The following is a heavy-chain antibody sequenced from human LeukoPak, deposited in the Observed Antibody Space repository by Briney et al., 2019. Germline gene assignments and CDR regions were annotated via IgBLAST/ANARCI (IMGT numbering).Heavy chain of an antibody. CDR1: AGYISSYY. CDR2: IYFSGST. Sequence: SETLSLTCTVSAGYISSYYWSWIRQPPGKGLEWIGYIYFSGSTNYNPSLKSRVTISVDTSKNQFSLKLSSVTAADTAVYYCARAVDTAMVLDYWGQGTLVTVSS. V-gene: IGHV4-59*01. D-gene: IGHD5-18*01. CDR3: ARAVDTAMVLDY. J-gene: IGHJ4*02.